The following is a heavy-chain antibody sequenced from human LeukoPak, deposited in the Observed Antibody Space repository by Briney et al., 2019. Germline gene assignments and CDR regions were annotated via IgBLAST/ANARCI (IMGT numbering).Heavy chain of an antibody. CDR2: IYHSGST. Sequence: SETLSLTCAVSGGSISSSNWWSWVCQPPGKGLEWIGEIYHSGSTNYNPSLKSRVTISVETSKNQFSLKLKSVTAADTAVYYCARGGYYGSGNDFRFDPWGQGTLVTVSS. V-gene: IGHV4-4*02. CDR3: ARGGYYGSGNDFRFDP. CDR1: GGSISSSNW. J-gene: IGHJ5*02. D-gene: IGHD3-10*01.